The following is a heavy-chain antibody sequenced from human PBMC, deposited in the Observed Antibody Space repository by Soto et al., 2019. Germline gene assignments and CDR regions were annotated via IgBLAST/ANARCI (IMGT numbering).Heavy chain of an antibody. D-gene: IGHD6-13*01. J-gene: IGHJ4*02. CDR1: GFSLTTSAVG. V-gene: IGHV2-5*02. Sequence: QITLKESGPTLVKPTQTLTLTCNFSGFSLTTSAVGVAWIRQPPGKALEWLAVIYWDDDEPHSPALESRLTITKDTSKNQVVLTLTNMDPVDTATYYCAHITFTTSWYFGYFDYWGQGALVTVSS. CDR2: IYWDDDE. CDR3: AHITFTTSWYFGYFDY.